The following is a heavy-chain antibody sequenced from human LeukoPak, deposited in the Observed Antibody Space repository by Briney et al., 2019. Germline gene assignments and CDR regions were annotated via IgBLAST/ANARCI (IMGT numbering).Heavy chain of an antibody. CDR2: INSDGSST. CDR1: GFTFSSYW. D-gene: IGHD4-17*01. J-gene: IGHJ6*03. V-gene: IGHV3-74*01. Sequence: GGSLRLSCAASGFTFSSYWMHWVRQAPGKGLVWVSRINSDGSSTSYADSVKGRFTISRDNAKNTLYLQMNSLRAEDTAVYYCARERNTGWVTTDYYYMDVWGKGTTVTISS. CDR3: ARERNTGWVTTDYYYMDV.